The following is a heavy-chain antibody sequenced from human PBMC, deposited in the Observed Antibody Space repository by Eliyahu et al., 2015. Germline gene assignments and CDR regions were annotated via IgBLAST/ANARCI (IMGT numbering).Heavy chain of an antibody. V-gene: IGHV3-30*02. Sequence: QVHLVDSGGGVVQPGGSLRLSCAASGFTFHHHDMNWVRQAPGKGLEWVAFIQYDGNEKWYADSVKGRFTISRDNSKNTLYLQLNSVKVDDTAMYYCVKAPMGNAFDIWGQGTRVTVSS. J-gene: IGHJ3*02. CDR3: VKAPMGNAFDI. D-gene: IGHD3-10*01. CDR1: GFTFHHHD. CDR2: IQYDGNEK.